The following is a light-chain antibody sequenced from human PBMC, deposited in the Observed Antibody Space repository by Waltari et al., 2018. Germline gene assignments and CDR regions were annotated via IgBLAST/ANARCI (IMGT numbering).Light chain of an antibody. J-gene: IGKJ4*01. CDR1: QGVRGF. Sequence: EPVLTQSPVTLSVSPGERVHLSCRASQGVRGFLAWYQQKPGQAPRLLVYDISTRATGIPARFSGSGSETEFTLTISGLQSEDFAVYYCQQYGSWPLTFGGGTKVDLK. CDR3: QQYGSWPLT. V-gene: IGKV3-15*01. CDR2: DIS.